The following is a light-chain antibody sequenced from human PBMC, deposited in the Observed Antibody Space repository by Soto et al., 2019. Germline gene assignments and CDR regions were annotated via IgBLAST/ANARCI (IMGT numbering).Light chain of an antibody. Sequence: QSVLTQPPSASESPGQSVTISCTGTSSDVGGYNYVSWYQQHPGKAPKLMIYEVTKRPSGVPDRFSGSKSGNTASLTVSGLLAEDEADYYCSSHAGIINVVFGGGTKVTVL. CDR1: SSDVGGYNY. CDR3: SSHAGIINVV. J-gene: IGLJ3*02. V-gene: IGLV2-8*01. CDR2: EVT.